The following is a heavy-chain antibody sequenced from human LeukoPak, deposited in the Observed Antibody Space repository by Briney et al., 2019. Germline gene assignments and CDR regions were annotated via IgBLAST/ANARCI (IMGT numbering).Heavy chain of an antibody. D-gene: IGHD3-22*01. V-gene: IGHV4-39*01. CDR3: ARRYGYDTDY. CDR2: IYSSGTT. J-gene: IGHJ4*02. CDR1: GGSISSSTYY. Sequence: TPAETLSLTCTVSGGSISSSTYYWGWIRQPPGKGLEWIGSIYSSGTTYYHPSLESRVTISVHTSKNQFSLKLSSVTAADTAVYYCARRYGYDTDYWGQGTLVTVSS.